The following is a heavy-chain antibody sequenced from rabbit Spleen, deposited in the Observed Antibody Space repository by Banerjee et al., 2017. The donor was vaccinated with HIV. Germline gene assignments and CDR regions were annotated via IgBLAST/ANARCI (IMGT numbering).Heavy chain of an antibody. CDR3: ARVMGVYNDWGKYFNL. CDR1: GVSFSDKDV. D-gene: IGHD2-1*01. CDR2: IAGSSSGFT. J-gene: IGHJ4*01. Sequence: EQLEESGGGLVKPEGSLTLTCKASGVSFSDKDVMCWVRQAPGKGLEWISCIAGSSSGFTYSATWAKGRFTCSKTSSTTVTLQMTSLTASDTATYFCARVMGVYNDWGKYFNLWGQGTLVTVS. V-gene: IGHV1S45*01.